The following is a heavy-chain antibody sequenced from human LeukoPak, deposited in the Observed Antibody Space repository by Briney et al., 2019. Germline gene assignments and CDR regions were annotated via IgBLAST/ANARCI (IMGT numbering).Heavy chain of an antibody. CDR1: GGAISSSSYY. CDR3: ARKEDKEFDY. D-gene: IGHD2-15*01. J-gene: IGHJ4*02. V-gene: IGHV4-39*01. Sequence: SETLSLTCTVSGGAISSSSYYWGWIRQRPGKGLEWIGSIYYSGSTYYNPSLKSRVTISVDTSKNQFSLKLSSVTAADTAVYYCARKEDKEFDYWGQGTLVTVSS. CDR2: IYYSGST.